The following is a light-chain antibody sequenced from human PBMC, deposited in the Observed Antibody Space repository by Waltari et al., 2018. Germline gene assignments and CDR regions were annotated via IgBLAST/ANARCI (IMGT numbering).Light chain of an antibody. CDR2: DND. CDR1: TSNIGNKY. J-gene: IGLJ3*02. CDR3: ETWDSSLSAWV. Sequence: QSVLTQPPSVSAAPGQKVTIPCSGSTSNIGNKYVSWYQQLPGTAPKLLIYDNDKRPSGIPDRFSGSKSGTSATLGITGLQTGDEANYYCETWDSSLSAWVFGGGTMLTVL. V-gene: IGLV1-51*01.